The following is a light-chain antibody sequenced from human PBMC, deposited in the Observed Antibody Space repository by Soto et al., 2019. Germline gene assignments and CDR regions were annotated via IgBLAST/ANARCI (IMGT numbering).Light chain of an antibody. Sequence: IVLTQSPATLPLSPGERATLSCRASQSVSSYLAWYQQEPGQGPRLLIYDASNRATGIPARFSGVGSGTDFTLTISSLEPEDFAVYYCQQRTSWPLTFGGGTKVDIK. CDR3: QQRTSWPLT. CDR1: QSVSSY. J-gene: IGKJ4*01. V-gene: IGKV3-11*01. CDR2: DAS.